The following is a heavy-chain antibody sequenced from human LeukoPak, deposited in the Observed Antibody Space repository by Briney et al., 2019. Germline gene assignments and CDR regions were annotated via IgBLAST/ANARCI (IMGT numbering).Heavy chain of an antibody. V-gene: IGHV4-31*03. Sequence: SQTLSLTCTVSGGSISSGGYYWSWIRQHPGKGLEWIGYIYYSGSTYYNLSLKSRVTIPVDTSKNQFSLKLSSVTAADTAVYYCARDRPSDSSSWYYYYGMDVWGKGTTVTVFS. D-gene: IGHD6-13*01. CDR2: IYYSGST. CDR3: ARDRPSDSSSWYYYYGMDV. J-gene: IGHJ6*04. CDR1: GGSISSGGYY.